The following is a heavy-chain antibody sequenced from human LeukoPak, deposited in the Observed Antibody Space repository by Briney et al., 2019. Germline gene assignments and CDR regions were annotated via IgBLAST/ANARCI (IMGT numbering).Heavy chain of an antibody. CDR1: GDSVSSNSAA. CDR3: ARAGHDSHWFDP. Sequence: SLTLSLTCAISGDSVSSNSAAWNWIRQSPSRGLEWLGRTWYMSKWKTEYAVSVESRIAINPDTSKNQFSLQLSSVTPEDTAVYYCARAGHDSHWFDPWGQGTPVTVSS. V-gene: IGHV6-1*01. D-gene: IGHD5-12*01. J-gene: IGHJ5*02. CDR2: TWYMSKWKT.